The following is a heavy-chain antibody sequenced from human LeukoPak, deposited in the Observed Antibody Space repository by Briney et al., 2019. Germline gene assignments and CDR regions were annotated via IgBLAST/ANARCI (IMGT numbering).Heavy chain of an antibody. J-gene: IGHJ4*02. CDR3: AKDRYSRGYFD. CDR1: GFTFSSYA. CDR2: ISGSGGST. V-gene: IGHV3-23*01. Sequence: GGSLRLSCAASGFTFSSYAMSWVRQAPGKGLEWVSAISGSGGSTYYADSVKGRFTISRDNSKNTLYLQMNSLRAEDTAIYYCAKDRYSRGYFDWGQGTLVTVSS. D-gene: IGHD3-22*01.